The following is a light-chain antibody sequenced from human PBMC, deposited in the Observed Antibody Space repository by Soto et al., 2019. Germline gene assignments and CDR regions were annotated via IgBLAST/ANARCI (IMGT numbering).Light chain of an antibody. V-gene: IGKV3-20*01. Sequence: EIVLTQSPGTLSLSPGERATLSCRASQSVSSSSFAWYQPKPGQAPRLLIYGASSRATVIPDRFSGSGSGTDFTLTISRLEPEDFAVYYCQQYGSSPETFGQGTKVEIK. J-gene: IGKJ1*01. CDR1: QSVSSSS. CDR3: QQYGSSPET. CDR2: GAS.